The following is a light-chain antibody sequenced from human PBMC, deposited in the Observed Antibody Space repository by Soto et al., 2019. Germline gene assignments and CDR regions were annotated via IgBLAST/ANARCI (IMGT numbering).Light chain of an antibody. J-gene: IGKJ1*01. V-gene: IGKV3-20*01. CDR3: QRYGDSPRWA. Sequence: SVLTQSPGTLSLSPGERANLSCRASQTVSNSYLAWYQQKPGQAPRLLIFGASRRATGIPDRFSGSGSGTDFTLTISRLEPEDFAVYYCQRYGDSPRWAFGQGTKVEIK. CDR2: GAS. CDR1: QTVSNSY.